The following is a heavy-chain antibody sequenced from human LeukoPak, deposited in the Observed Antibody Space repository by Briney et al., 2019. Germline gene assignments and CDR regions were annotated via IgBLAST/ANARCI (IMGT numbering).Heavy chain of an antibody. CDR1: GFTFSSYA. J-gene: IGHJ4*02. CDR2: ISYDGSNK. V-gene: IGHV3-30*04. CDR3: ARGSTVTTYFDY. Sequence: GGSLRLSCAASGFTFSSYAMHWVRQAPGKGLEWVAVISYDGSNKYYSDSVKGRFTISRDSSKNTLYLQMNSLRAEDTAVYYCARGSTVTTYFDYWGQGTLVTVSS. D-gene: IGHD4-17*01.